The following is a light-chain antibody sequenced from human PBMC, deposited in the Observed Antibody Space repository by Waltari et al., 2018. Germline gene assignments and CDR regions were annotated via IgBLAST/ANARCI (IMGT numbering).Light chain of an antibody. J-gene: IGKJ1*01. CDR1: QSLLHSSGNTF. Sequence: IVMTQSPLSLSVPPGQPASISCRSSQSLLHSSGNTFLDWYLQKPGQSPQLLIYLVSNRASGVPDRFSGSGSGTDFTLKISRVEAEDVGVYFCMQARQTPWTFGQGTKVEIK. CDR2: LVS. V-gene: IGKV2-28*01. CDR3: MQARQTPWT.